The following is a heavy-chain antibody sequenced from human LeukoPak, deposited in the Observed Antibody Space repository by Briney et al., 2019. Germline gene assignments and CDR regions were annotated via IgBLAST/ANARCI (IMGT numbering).Heavy chain of an antibody. CDR2: IRYDGSNK. D-gene: IGHD3-22*01. J-gene: IGHJ4*02. CDR1: GFTFSSYG. CDR3: AKDWYYYDSSGYYLAY. V-gene: IGHV3-30*02. Sequence: GGSLRLSCAASGFTFSSYGMHWVRESPGKGLEWVAFIRYDGSNKYYADSVKGRFTISRDNSKNTLYLQMNSLRAEDTAVYYCAKDWYYYDSSGYYLAYWGQGTLVTVSS.